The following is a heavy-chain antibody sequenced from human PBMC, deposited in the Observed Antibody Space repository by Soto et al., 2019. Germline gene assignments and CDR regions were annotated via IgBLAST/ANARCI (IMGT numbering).Heavy chain of an antibody. D-gene: IGHD3-10*01. V-gene: IGHV2-5*02. Sequence: TLVNPTQTLTLTCTFSGFSLSTSPVGVGWIRQPPGKALEWLALTYWDDDKRYSPSLKSRLTITQDTSKSQVVLTMANMNLVDTATYYCVHSSYYGYYYDYWGQGILVTVSS. CDR3: VHSSYYGYYYDY. CDR1: GFSLSTSPVG. J-gene: IGHJ4*02. CDR2: TYWDDDK.